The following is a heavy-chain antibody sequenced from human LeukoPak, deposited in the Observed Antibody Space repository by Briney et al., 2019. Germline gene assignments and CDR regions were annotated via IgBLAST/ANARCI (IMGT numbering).Heavy chain of an antibody. CDR1: GSSLTELS. J-gene: IGHJ4*02. D-gene: IGHD5-18*01. CDR3: AAGRPYSLLDY. V-gene: IGHV1-24*01. CDR2: FDVIDAKT. Sequence: ASVKVSCTVSGSSLTELSLYWVRQAPGKGLEWMGGFDVIDAKTFYAQKFQGRVTMTEDSSTDTACMELSSLRSDDTAFYYCAAGRPYSLLDYWGQGTLVTVSS.